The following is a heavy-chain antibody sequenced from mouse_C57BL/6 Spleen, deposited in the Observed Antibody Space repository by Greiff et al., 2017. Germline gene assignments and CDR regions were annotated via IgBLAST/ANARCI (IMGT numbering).Heavy chain of an antibody. CDR1: GYTFTSYW. CDR3: AKGGQLRLHSWFAY. J-gene: IGHJ3*01. CDR2: IYPSDSET. D-gene: IGHD3-2*02. Sequence: VQLQQPGAELVRPGSSVKLSCKASGYTFTSYWLDWVKQRPGQGLEWIGNIYPSDSETHYNQKFKDKATLTVDKSSSTAYMQLSSLTSEDSAVYYCAKGGQLRLHSWFAYWGQGTLVTVSA. V-gene: IGHV1-61*01.